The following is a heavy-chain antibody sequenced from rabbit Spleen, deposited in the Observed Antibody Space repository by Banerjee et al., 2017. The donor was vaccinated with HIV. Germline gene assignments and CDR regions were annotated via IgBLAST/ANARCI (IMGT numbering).Heavy chain of an antibody. J-gene: IGHJ3*01. CDR2: IDPIFGIT. CDR1: GLDFSSSDW. Sequence: QEQLEESGGGLVKPEGSLTLTCTASGLDFSSSDWIYWVRQAPGKGLEWIGYIDPIFGITYFANWAKGRFTISKTSSTTVTLQMTSLTAADTATYFCAREKSGNHGHDLWGQGTLVTVS. CDR3: AREKSGNHGHDL. V-gene: IGHV1S45*01. D-gene: IGHD3-1*01.